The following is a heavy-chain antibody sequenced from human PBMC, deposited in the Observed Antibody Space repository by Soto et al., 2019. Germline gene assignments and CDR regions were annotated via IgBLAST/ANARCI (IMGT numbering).Heavy chain of an antibody. D-gene: IGHD1-26*01. CDR3: ARGVGAYYFDY. CDR2: IIPICGTT. Sequence: QVQLVQSGAEVKKPGSSVKVSCKASGGTFSTYAITWVRQAPGQGLEWLGGIIPICGTTDYARKFQGRVTITAAESTSTVFIELSSLTSADTAVYYCARGVGAYYFDYWGQGTLVTVSS. V-gene: IGHV1-69*01. CDR1: GGTFSTYA. J-gene: IGHJ4*02.